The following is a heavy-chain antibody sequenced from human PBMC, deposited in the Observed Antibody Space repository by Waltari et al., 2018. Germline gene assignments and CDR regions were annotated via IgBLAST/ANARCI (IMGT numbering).Heavy chain of an antibody. Sequence: EVQLVESGGGLVQPGRSLRPSCAASGFTFDDYAILWVRQTPGNGLRWVSGISWNSGTIAYADSVKGRFTSSRDNAKNSLYLQMNSLRTEDTALYYCVKDINIGGQWLALRGDSWGQGTLVTVSS. CDR3: VKDINIGGQWLALRGDS. D-gene: IGHD6-19*01. CDR2: ISWNSGTI. J-gene: IGHJ4*02. CDR1: GFTFDDYA. V-gene: IGHV3-9*01.